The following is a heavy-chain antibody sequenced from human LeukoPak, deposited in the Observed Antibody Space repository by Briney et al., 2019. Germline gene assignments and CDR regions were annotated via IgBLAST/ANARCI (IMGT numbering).Heavy chain of an antibody. CDR3: ARHPLDPPFYYMDV. CDR2: IYTSGRS. CDR1: GGSISSYY. Sequence: SGTLSLTCTVSGGSISSYYWSWIRQPPGKGLEWIGYIYTSGRSNYNPSLKSRVTISVDTSKNQFSLKLSSVTAADTAVYYCARHPLDPPFYYMDVWGKGTTITVSS. V-gene: IGHV4-4*09. J-gene: IGHJ6*03.